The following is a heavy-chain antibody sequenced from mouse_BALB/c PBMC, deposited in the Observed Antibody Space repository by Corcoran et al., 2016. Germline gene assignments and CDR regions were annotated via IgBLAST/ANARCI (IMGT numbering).Heavy chain of an antibody. Sequence: QIQLQQSGAELVRPGTSVKVSCKASGYAFTNYLLAWVKQRPGQGLEWIGVINPGSGGSNYNEKFKGKATLTADKSSSTAYMQLTSLTSDDSAVYFCARSGIYDGYHYAMDYWGQGTSVTVSS. V-gene: IGHV1-54*01. J-gene: IGHJ4*01. CDR2: INPGSGGS. CDR3: ARSGIYDGYHYAMDY. D-gene: IGHD2-3*01. CDR1: GYAFTNYL.